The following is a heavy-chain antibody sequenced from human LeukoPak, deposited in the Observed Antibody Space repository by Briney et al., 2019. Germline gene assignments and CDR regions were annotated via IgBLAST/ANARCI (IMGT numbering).Heavy chain of an antibody. Sequence: ASVKVSCKASGYTFTSYDINWVRQATGQGLEWMGWMNPNSGNTGCAQKFQGRVTMTRNTSISTAYMELSSLRSEDTAVYYCARAGFCGGDCPIDYWGQGTLVTVSS. V-gene: IGHV1-8*01. J-gene: IGHJ4*02. D-gene: IGHD2-21*02. CDR1: GYTFTSYD. CDR2: MNPNSGNT. CDR3: ARAGFCGGDCPIDY.